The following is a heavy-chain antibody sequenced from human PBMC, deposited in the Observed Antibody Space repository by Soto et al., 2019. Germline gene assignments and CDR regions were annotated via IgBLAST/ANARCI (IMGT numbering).Heavy chain of an antibody. CDR2: IIPIFGTA. V-gene: IGHV1-69*12. CDR3: ARGHDYVWGSYRMPV. D-gene: IGHD3-16*02. J-gene: IGHJ4*02. Sequence: QVQLVQSGAEVKKPGSSVKVSCKASGGTFSSYAISWVRQAPGQGLEWMGGIIPIFGTANYAQKFQGRVTIXXDXSMXTAYMELNSLRSEDMAVYYCARGHDYVWGSYRMPVWGQGTLVTVSS. CDR1: GGTFSSYA.